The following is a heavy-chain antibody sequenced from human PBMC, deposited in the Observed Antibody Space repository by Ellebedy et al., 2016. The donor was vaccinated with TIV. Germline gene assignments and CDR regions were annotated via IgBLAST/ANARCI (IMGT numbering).Heavy chain of an antibody. V-gene: IGHV3-21*01. Sequence: GESLKISCAASGFTFSSYSMNWVRQAPGKGLEWVSSISSSSSYIYYADSVKGRFTISRDNAKNSLYLQMNSLRAEDTAVYYCAKVPDFWSGYLGYFDYWGQGTLVTVSS. CDR2: ISSSSSYI. J-gene: IGHJ4*02. D-gene: IGHD3-3*01. CDR1: GFTFSSYS. CDR3: AKVPDFWSGYLGYFDY.